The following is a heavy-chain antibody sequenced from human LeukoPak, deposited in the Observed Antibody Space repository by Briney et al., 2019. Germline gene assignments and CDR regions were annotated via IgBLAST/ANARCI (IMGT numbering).Heavy chain of an antibody. CDR1: GFTFSNAW. J-gene: IGHJ4*02. Sequence: PGGSLRLSCAASGFTFSNAWMSWVRQAPGKGLEWVGRIKSKTDGGTTDYAAPVKGRFAISRDDSKNTLFLQMNSLKTEDTAVYYCTTETVNTARGVNDYWGQGTLVTVSS. CDR3: TTETVNTARGVNDY. D-gene: IGHD3-10*01. V-gene: IGHV3-15*01. CDR2: IKSKTDGGTT.